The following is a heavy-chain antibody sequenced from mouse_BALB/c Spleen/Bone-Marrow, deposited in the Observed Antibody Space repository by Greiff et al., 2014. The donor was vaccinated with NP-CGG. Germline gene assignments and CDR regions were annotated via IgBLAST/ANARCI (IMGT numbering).Heavy chain of an antibody. CDR1: GYTFTSYV. J-gene: IGHJ1*01. Sequence: EVQVVESGTELVKPGASVKMSCKASGYTFTSYVIHWVKQKPGQGLEWIGYINPYNDGTKYNEKFKGKATLTSDKSSSTAYMELSSLTSEDSAVYYCARGGYYGTSLYWYFDVWGAGTTVTVSS. CDR2: INPYNDGT. D-gene: IGHD1-1*01. CDR3: ARGGYYGTSLYWYFDV. V-gene: IGHV1-14*01.